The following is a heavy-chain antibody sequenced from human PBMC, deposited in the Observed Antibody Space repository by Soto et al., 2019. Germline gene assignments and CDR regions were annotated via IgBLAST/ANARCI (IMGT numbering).Heavy chain of an antibody. CDR1: GGTFSSYA. V-gene: IGHV1-46*01. CDR2: INPSGGST. CDR3: ASNVWAAVAGRSYYFDY. Sequence: GASVKVSCKASGGTFSSYAISWVRQAPGQGLEWMGIINPSGGSTSYAQKFQGRVTMTRDTSTSTVYMELSSLRSEDAAVYYCASNVWAAVAGRSYYFDYWGQGTLVTVSS. J-gene: IGHJ4*02. D-gene: IGHD6-19*01.